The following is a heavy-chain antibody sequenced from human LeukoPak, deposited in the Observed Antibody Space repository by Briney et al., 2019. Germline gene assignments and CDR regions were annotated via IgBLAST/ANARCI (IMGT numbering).Heavy chain of an antibody. CDR2: IKPDGREK. D-gene: IGHD4-17*01. CDR3: ARGDFNDYGDYVDAFEI. J-gene: IGHJ3*02. CDR1: GFTFSSYW. Sequence: GGSLRLSCAASGFTFSSYWMSWVRQAPGKGLEWVANIKPDGREKYCVDSVKGRFTISRDNAKKSLYLQMNSLRAEDTAVYYCARGDFNDYGDYVDAFEIWGQGTMVTVSA. V-gene: IGHV3-7*01.